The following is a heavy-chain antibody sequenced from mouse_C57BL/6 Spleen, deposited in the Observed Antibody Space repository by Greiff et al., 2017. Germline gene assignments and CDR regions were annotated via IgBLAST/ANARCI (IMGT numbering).Heavy chain of an antibody. CDR1: GFTFSSYA. V-gene: IGHV5-4*01. Sequence: EVKVVESGGGLVKPGGSLKLSCAASGFTFSSYAMSWVRQTPEKRLEWVATISDGGSYTYYPDNVKGRFTISRDNATNNLYLQMSHLKSEDTAMFYGARERDSYGSSRPVWFACQGQGTLVTVA. D-gene: IGHD1-1*01. CDR2: ISDGGSYT. J-gene: IGHJ3*01. CDR3: ARERDSYGSSRPVWFAC.